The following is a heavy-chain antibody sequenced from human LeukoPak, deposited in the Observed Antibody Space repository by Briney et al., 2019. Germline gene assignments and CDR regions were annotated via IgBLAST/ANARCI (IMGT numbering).Heavy chain of an antibody. J-gene: IGHJ5*02. V-gene: IGHV1-8*01. Sequence: ASVKVSCKASGYTFTSYDINWVRQATGRGLEWMGWMNPNSGNTGYAQKFQGRVTMTRNTSISTAYMELSSLRSEDTAVYYCARILENYYDSSGYYPWGQGTLVTVSS. CDR2: MNPNSGNT. CDR3: ARILENYYDSSGYYP. CDR1: GYTFTSYD. D-gene: IGHD3-22*01.